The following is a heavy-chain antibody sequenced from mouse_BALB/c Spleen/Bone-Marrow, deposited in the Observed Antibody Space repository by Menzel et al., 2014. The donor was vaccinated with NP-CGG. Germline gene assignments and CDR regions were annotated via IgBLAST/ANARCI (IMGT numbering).Heavy chain of an antibody. CDR3: TRGYNSDY. CDR1: GYNFTSYW. Sequence: DLVKPGASVKLSCKASGYNFTSYWINWIKQRPGQGLEWIGRIAPGSVSTYYNEMFQGKATLTVDTSSSPTYMQLSNLSAECSAGYICTRGYNSDYWGQGTTLTVSS. J-gene: IGHJ2*01. CDR2: IAPGSVST. V-gene: IGHV1S41*01. D-gene: IGHD1-3*01.